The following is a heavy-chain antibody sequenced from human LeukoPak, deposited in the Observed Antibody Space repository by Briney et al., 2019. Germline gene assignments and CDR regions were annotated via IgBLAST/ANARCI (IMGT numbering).Heavy chain of an antibody. J-gene: IGHJ6*02. CDR2: IKSKTDGGTT. D-gene: IGHD2-15*01. CDR1: GFTFSNAW. V-gene: IGHV3-15*01. CDR3: TTVGYCSGGSCYWDYYYGMDV. Sequence: GGSLRLSCAASGFTFSNAWMSWVRQVPGKGLEWVGRIKSKTDGGTTDYAAPVKGRFTISRDDSKNTLYLQMNSLKTEDTAVYYCTTVGYCSGGSCYWDYYYGMDVWGQGTTVTVSS.